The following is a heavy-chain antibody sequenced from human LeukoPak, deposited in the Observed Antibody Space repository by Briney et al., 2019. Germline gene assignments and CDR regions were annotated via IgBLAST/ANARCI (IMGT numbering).Heavy chain of an antibody. D-gene: IGHD3-22*01. CDR1: GYTFTGYY. Sequence: ASVKVSCKASGYTFTGYYMHWVRQAPGQGLEWMGWINPNSGGTNYAQKFQGRVTMTRDTSISTAYMELSRLRSDDTAVYYCARCLSGAYYYDSSGYQQRRDYYYMDVWGKGTTVTVSS. CDR3: ARCLSGAYYYDSSGYQQRRDYYYMDV. V-gene: IGHV1-2*02. J-gene: IGHJ6*03. CDR2: INPNSGGT.